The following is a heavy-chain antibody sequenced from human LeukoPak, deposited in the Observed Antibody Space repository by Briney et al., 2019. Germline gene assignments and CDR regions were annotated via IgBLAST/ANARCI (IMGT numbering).Heavy chain of an antibody. CDR3: ARLVGATYPD. CDR1: GGSISNYY. J-gene: IGHJ4*02. CDR2: IYYSGST. Sequence: SETLSLTCTVSGGSISNYYWSWIRQPPGKGLEWIGYIYYSGSTNYNPSLKSRVTISVDTSKNQFSLKLSSVTAADTAVYYCARLVGATYPDWGQRTLVTVSS. V-gene: IGHV4-59*08. D-gene: IGHD1-26*01.